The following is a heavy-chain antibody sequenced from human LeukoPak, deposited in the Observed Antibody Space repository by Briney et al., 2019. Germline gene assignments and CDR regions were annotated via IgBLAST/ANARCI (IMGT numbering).Heavy chain of an antibody. J-gene: IGHJ4*02. D-gene: IGHD3-3*01. CDR3: AKVLVYLYYFDY. CDR2: ISGSGGST. CDR1: GCTFSSYA. Sequence: AGGSLRLSCAASGCTFSSYAMSWVRQAPGKRLEWVSAISGSGGSTYYADSVKGRFTISRDNSKNTLYLQMNSLRAEDTAVYYCAKVLVYLYYFDYWGQGTLVTVSS. V-gene: IGHV3-23*01.